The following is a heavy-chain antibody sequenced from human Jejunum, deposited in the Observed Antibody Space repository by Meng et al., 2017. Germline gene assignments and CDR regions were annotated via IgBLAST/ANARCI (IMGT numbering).Heavy chain of an antibody. V-gene: IGHV4-31*03. CDR3: ARIDGSAIDY. Sequence: SETLSLTCTVSGDSINSGFYSWGWVRQQSGKGLEWIGYIYYSGATYYNPSFKSRLIISMDTSQNQFSLKLTSVTAADTAVYYCARIDGSAIDYWGQGTLVTVSS. J-gene: IGHJ4*02. D-gene: IGHD1-26*01. CDR2: IYYSGAT. CDR1: GDSINSGFYS.